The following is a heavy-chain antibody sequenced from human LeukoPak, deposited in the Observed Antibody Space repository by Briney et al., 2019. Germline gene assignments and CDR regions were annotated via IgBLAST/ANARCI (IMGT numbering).Heavy chain of an antibody. CDR1: GFTFSSYA. Sequence: GGSLRLSCAASGFTFSSYAMSWVRQAPGKGLEWVSAISGSGGSTYYADSVKGRFTISRDNSKNTLYLQMNSLRAEDTAVYYCAKGPQLSIVVFVAAVWGQGTLVTVSS. J-gene: IGHJ4*02. CDR3: AKGPQLSIVVFVAAV. D-gene: IGHD2-15*01. V-gene: IGHV3-23*01. CDR2: ISGSGGST.